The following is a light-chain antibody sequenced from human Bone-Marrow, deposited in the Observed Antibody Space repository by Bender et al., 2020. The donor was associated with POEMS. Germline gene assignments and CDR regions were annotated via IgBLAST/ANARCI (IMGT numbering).Light chain of an antibody. CDR3: CSYGGTYTSI. CDR1: LSDIGTYDF. Sequence: QSALTQPRSVSGSPGQSVTISCTGTLSDIGTYDFVSWFQQHPGKAPRLLISHVTKRLSGVPDRFSGSKSGNMASLTISGLQADDEADYYCCSYGGTYTSIFGSGTKVSVL. J-gene: IGLJ1*01. CDR2: HVT. V-gene: IGLV2-11*01.